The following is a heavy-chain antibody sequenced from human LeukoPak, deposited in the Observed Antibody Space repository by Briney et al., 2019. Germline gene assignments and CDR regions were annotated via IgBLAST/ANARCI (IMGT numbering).Heavy chain of an antibody. D-gene: IGHD2-15*01. V-gene: IGHV3-7*01. CDR3: ARDIDWLDC. Sequence: GGSLRLSCIASGFNMSDYWMSWVRQAPGKGLEWVANIKQDGSEIYSGDSLKGRFTISRDNAKNSLYLQMNSLRGEDTAVYYCARDIDWLDCWGRGTLVTVSS. CDR1: GFNMSDYW. J-gene: IGHJ5*01. CDR2: IKQDGSEI.